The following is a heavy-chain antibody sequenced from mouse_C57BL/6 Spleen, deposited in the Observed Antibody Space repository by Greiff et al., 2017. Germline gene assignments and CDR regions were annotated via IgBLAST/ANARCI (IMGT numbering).Heavy chain of an antibody. Sequence: EVQVVESGPGLVKPSQSLSLTCSVTGYSITSGYYWNWIRQFPGNKLEWMGYISYDGSNNYNPSLKNRISITRDTSKNQFFLKLNSVTTEDTATYYCAREVEGYAMDYWGQGTSVTVSS. CDR1: GYSITSGYY. CDR2: ISYDGSN. CDR3: AREVEGYAMDY. V-gene: IGHV3-6*01. J-gene: IGHJ4*01.